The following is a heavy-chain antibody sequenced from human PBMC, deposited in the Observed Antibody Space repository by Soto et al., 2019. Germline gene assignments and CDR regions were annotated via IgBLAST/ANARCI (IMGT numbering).Heavy chain of an antibody. CDR3: ARSYVKYLAYYYGMDV. V-gene: IGHV3-30-3*01. J-gene: IGHJ6*02. Sequence: QVRLVKSGGTMAHPGRSLRLSCAASEFPFSTNALPWFRQAPGRGLEWVALISHHGNNKSYADSVEGRFTVSRDNSKDTLYLQMNSLRPEDTAVYYCARSYVKYLAYYYGMDVWGQGTTVTVSS. D-gene: IGHD2-2*01. CDR2: ISHHGNNK. CDR1: EFPFSTNA.